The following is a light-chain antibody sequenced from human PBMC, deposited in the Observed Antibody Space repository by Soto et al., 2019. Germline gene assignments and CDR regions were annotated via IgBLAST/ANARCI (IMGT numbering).Light chain of an antibody. CDR3: AAWDDTLNGLYV. CDR2: SNN. J-gene: IGLJ1*01. V-gene: IGLV1-44*01. CDR1: SSNVGSNY. Sequence: QSVLTQPPSASGTTGQRVTISCSGSSSNVGSNYVYWYQHLPRTAPKLLIYSNNQRPSGVPDRFSGSKSGTSASLAISGLQSEDEADYYCAAWDDTLNGLYVFGTGTKVTVL.